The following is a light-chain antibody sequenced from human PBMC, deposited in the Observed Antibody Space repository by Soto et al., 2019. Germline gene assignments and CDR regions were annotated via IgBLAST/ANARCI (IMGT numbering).Light chain of an antibody. CDR3: QQRRSWQVT. Sequence: AIRMTQSPSSLSASTGDRVTITCRASQGISSYLAWYQQKPGKAPKLLIYAASSLQSGVPSRFSGSGSGTNFTLTISSLEPEDFAVYYCQQRRSWQVTFGQGTRLEIK. CDR2: AAS. V-gene: IGKV1-8*01. J-gene: IGKJ5*01. CDR1: QGISSY.